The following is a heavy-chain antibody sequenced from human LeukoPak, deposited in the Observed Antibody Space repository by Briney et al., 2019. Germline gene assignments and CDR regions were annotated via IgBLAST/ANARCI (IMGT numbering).Heavy chain of an antibody. CDR1: GDSINRGSYY. J-gene: IGHJ4*02. Sequence: SETLSLTRTVSGDSINRGSYYWGCVPQPPGKGLEWIGSMYYSGSTYYNPSLKSRVTMSVDTSKNQFSLKLSSVTAADTAVYYCARQTYSSGPGDYWGQGTLVTVSS. V-gene: IGHV4-39*01. CDR3: ARQTYSSGPGDY. D-gene: IGHD6-19*01. CDR2: MYYSGST.